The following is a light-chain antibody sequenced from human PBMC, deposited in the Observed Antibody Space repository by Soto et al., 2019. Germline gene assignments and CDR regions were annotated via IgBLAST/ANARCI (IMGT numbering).Light chain of an antibody. CDR3: QSYDSSVSKVV. CDR2: GNS. V-gene: IGLV1-40*01. CDR1: SSNIGAGYD. J-gene: IGLJ2*01. Sequence: QSVLTQPPSVSGAPGQRVTISCTGSSSNIGAGYDVHWYQQLPGTAPKLLIYGNSNRPSGVPDRFSCSKSGTSASLAITGLQAEDEADYYCQSYDSSVSKVVFGGGTQLTVL.